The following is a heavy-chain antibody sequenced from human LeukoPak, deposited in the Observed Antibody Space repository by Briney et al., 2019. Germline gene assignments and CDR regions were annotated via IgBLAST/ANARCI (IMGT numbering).Heavy chain of an antibody. CDR2: IYTSGST. CDR1: GSISGYY. J-gene: IGHJ3*01. D-gene: IGHD2-2*01. V-gene: IGHV4-4*09. Sequence: SETLSLTCTVSGSISGYYWSWIRQPPGKGLEWIGYIYTSGSTNYNPSLESRVTISVDTSKNQFSLDLSSVTAADTAVYYCARQKCTSASCLTKNAFDVWGQGTMVTVSS. CDR3: ARQKCTSASCLTKNAFDV.